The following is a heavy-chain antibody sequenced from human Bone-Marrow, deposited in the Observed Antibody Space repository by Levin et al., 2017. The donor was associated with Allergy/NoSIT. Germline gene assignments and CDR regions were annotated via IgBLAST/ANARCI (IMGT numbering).Heavy chain of an antibody. CDR1: GGTFSSYA. CDR3: SHSLVQLERPSGYYAFDI. CDR2: IIPIFGTA. V-gene: IGHV1-69*13. J-gene: IGHJ3*02. Sequence: GASVKVSCKASGGTFSSYAISWVRQAPGQGLEWMGGIIPIFGTANYAQKFQGRVTITADESTSTAYMELSSLRSEDTAVYYCSHSLVQLERPSGYYAFDIWGQGTMVTVSS. D-gene: IGHD1-1*01.